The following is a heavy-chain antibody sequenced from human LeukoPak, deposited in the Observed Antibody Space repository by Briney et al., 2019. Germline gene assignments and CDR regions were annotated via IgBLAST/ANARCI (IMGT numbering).Heavy chain of an antibody. Sequence: GGSLRLSCAASGFIFSDYYMSWIRQAPGKGLEWVSYISSSGSTIYYAGSVKGRFTISRDNAKNSLYLQMNSLRAEDTAVYYCARDSLSTPAFDYWGQGTLVTVSS. CDR2: ISSSGSTI. CDR3: ARDSLSTPAFDY. D-gene: IGHD1-1*01. J-gene: IGHJ4*02. V-gene: IGHV3-11*04. CDR1: GFIFSDYY.